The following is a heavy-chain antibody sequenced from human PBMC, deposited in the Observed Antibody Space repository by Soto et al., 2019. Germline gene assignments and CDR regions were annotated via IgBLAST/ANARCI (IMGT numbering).Heavy chain of an antibody. Sequence: EVQLVGSGGGLVKPGGSLRLSCAASGFIFSDYTISWVRQAPGKGLELVSSINGSTTDIYYADSVKGRFTISRDNAKNSLYLQMNSLRAEDTAVYYCGRDFRQLERLGSAWGGNDHWGQGTLVIVSS. V-gene: IGHV3-21*01. D-gene: IGHD1-1*01. J-gene: IGHJ5*02. CDR2: INGSTTDI. CDR1: GFIFSDYT. CDR3: GRDFRQLERLGSAWGGNDH.